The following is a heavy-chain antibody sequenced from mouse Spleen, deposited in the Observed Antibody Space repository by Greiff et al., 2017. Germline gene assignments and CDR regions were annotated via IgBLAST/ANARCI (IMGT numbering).Heavy chain of an antibody. V-gene: IGHV7-3*01. Sequence: EVKLMESGGGLVQPGGSLSLSCAASGFTFTDYYMSWVRQPPGKALEWLGFIRNKANGYTTEYSASVKGRFTISRDNSQSILYLQMNALRAEDSATYYCARYIPLLYYDYDGYYAMDYWGQGTSVTVSS. J-gene: IGHJ4*01. CDR1: GFTFTDYY. CDR2: IRNKANGYTT. CDR3: ARYIPLLYYDYDGYYAMDY. D-gene: IGHD2-4*01.